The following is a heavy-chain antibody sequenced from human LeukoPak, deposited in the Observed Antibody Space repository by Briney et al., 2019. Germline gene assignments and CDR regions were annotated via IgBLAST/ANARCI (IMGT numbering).Heavy chain of an antibody. CDR3: AREEYGDHLDY. Sequence: PSETLSLTCTVSGYSISSGYYWGWIRQPPGKGLEWIGSIYHSGSTYYNPSLKSRVTISVDTSKNQFSLKLSSVTAADTAVYYCAREEYGDHLDYWGQGTLVTVSS. CDR1: GYSISSGYY. CDR2: IYHSGST. V-gene: IGHV4-38-2*02. D-gene: IGHD4-17*01. J-gene: IGHJ4*02.